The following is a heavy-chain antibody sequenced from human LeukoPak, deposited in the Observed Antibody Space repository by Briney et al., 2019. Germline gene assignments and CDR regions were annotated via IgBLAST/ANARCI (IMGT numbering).Heavy chain of an antibody. CDR2: ISSSGSTI. D-gene: IGHD2-2*01. V-gene: IGHV3-48*03. CDR3: ARGGYCTITICYGEYLHH. CDR1: GFTFSSYE. Sequence: GGSLRLSCAASGFTFSSYEMNWVRQAPGKGLEWVSYISSSGSTIYYADSVKGRFTISRDNAQNSLYLQMSSLRAEDTAVYYCARGGYCTITICYGEYLHHWGQGTLVTVSS. J-gene: IGHJ1*01.